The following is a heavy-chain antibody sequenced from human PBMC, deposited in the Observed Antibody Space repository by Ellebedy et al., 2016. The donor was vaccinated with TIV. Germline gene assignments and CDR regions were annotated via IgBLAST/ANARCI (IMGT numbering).Heavy chain of an antibody. J-gene: IGHJ4*02. CDR3: ARRGNSGFCDSSSCY. D-gene: IGHD3-22*01. V-gene: IGHV4-39*01. CDR2: IYYTGTS. CDR1: GGSLSSSGYY. Sequence: MPGGSLRLSCTVSGGSLSSSGYYWNWIRQPPGKGLEWIASIYYTGTSYYNPSLKSRVTISVDTSKNQFSLRLTSVTAADTAVYYCARRGNSGFCDSSSCYWGQGALVTVSS.